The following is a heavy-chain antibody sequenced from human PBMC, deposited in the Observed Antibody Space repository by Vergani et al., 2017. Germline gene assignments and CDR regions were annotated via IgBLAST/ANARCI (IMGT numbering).Heavy chain of an antibody. D-gene: IGHD2-15*01. CDR3: ARDCDSVVGYCPSAIAFDI. CDR1: GFTFSSYA. J-gene: IGHJ3*02. Sequence: PASGFTFSSYAMHWVRQAPGKGLEWVAVISYDGSNKYYADSVKGRFTISRDNSKNTLYLQMNSLRAEDTAVYYCARDCDSVVGYCPSAIAFDIWGQGTMVTVSS. V-gene: IGHV3-30-3*01. CDR2: ISYDGSNK.